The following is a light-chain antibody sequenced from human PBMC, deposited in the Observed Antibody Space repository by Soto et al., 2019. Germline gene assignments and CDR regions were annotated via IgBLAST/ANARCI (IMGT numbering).Light chain of an antibody. CDR1: QSVSSY. Sequence: EIVLTQSPATLSLSPGERATLFCRASQSVSSYLAWYQQKPGQAPRLLIYDASNRATGIPARFSGSGSGTDFTLTISSLEPEDFAVYYCQQRSNWTFGGGTKVEIK. V-gene: IGKV3-11*01. CDR2: DAS. CDR3: QQRSNWT. J-gene: IGKJ4*01.